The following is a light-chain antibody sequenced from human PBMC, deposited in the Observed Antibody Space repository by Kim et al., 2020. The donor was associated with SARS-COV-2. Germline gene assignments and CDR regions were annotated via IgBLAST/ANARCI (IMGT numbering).Light chain of an antibody. CDR1: QSVSSSF. Sequence: SPGERASLSCRASQSVSSSFLAWYQQKPGQAPRLLIYAASTRATGIPDRFSGSGSGTDFTLTIDRLEPEDFAVYYCQQYDTSTGTFGQGTKVDIK. J-gene: IGKJ1*01. V-gene: IGKV3-20*01. CDR2: AAS. CDR3: QQYDTSTGT.